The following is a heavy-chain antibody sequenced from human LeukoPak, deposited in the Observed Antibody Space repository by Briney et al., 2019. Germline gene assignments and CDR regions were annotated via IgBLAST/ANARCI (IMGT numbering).Heavy chain of an antibody. CDR1: GYTFTSYA. V-gene: IGHV1-69*13. Sequence: ASVKVSCTASGYTFTSYAISWVRQAPGQGLEWMGGIIPIFGTANYTQKFQGRVTITADESTSTAYMELSSLRSEDTAVYYCATKDWYYYDSSGYYYYYGMDVWGQGTTVTVSS. D-gene: IGHD3-22*01. J-gene: IGHJ6*02. CDR3: ATKDWYYYDSSGYYYYYGMDV. CDR2: IIPIFGTA.